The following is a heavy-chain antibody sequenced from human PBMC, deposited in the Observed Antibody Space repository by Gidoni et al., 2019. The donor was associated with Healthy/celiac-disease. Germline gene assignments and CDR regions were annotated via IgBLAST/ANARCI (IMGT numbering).Heavy chain of an antibody. V-gene: IGHV4-38-2*02. CDR1: GYSISSGYY. D-gene: IGHD5-12*01. J-gene: IGHJ4*02. CDR2: IYHSGST. Sequence: QVQLQESGPGLVKPSETLSLTCTVSGYSISSGYYWGWIRQPPGKGLEWIGSIYHSGSTYYNPSLKSRVTISVDTSKNQFSLKLSSVTAADTAVYYCARVGYSGGYYFDYWGQGTLVTVSS. CDR3: ARVGYSGGYYFDY.